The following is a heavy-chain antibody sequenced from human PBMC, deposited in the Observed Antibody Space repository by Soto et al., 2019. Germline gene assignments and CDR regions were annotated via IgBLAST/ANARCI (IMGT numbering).Heavy chain of an antibody. V-gene: IGHV2-5*02. D-gene: IGHD1-26*01. J-gene: IGHJ4*02. CDR3: AHCGGSYGNFDY. CDR1: GFSLSTSGVA. CDR2: IYWDDHK. Sequence: QITLKESGPTLVKPTQTLTLTCTFSGFSLSTSGVAVGWIRQPPGKALEWLALIYWDDHKPYSPSLKSRITITKDTSKNQVVLIMSNMDPVDTATYYCAHCGGSYGNFDYWGQGTLVTVSS.